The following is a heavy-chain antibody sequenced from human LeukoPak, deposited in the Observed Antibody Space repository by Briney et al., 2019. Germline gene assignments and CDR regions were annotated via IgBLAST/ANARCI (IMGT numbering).Heavy chain of an antibody. V-gene: IGHV4-39*01. CDR1: GGSIGSGTYY. D-gene: IGHD4-17*01. J-gene: IGHJ5*02. CDR3: ARLDYGDYSWFDP. CDR2: IFYSGST. Sequence: PSETLSLTCTVSGGSIGSGTYYWGWIRQSPGKGLEWIGSIFYSGSTNYNPSLKSRVTISVDTSKNQFSLKLSSVTAADTAVYYCARLDYGDYSWFDPWGQGTLVTVSS.